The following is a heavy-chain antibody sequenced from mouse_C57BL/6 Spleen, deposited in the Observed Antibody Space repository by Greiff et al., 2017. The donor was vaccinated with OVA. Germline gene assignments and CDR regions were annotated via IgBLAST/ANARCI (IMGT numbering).Heavy chain of an antibody. J-gene: IGHJ2*01. V-gene: IGHV1-5*01. Sequence: VQLQQSGTVLARPGASVKMSCKTSGYTFTSYWMHWVKQRPGQGLEWIGAIYPGNSDTSYNQKFKGKAKLTAVTSASTAYMELSSLTNEDSAVYYCTRDYGSFPYYFDYWGQGTTLTVSS. CDR2: IYPGNSDT. D-gene: IGHD1-1*01. CDR1: GYTFTSYW. CDR3: TRDYGSFPYYFDY.